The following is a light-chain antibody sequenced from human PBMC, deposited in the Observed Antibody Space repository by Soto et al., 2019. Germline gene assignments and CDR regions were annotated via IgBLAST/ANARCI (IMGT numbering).Light chain of an antibody. J-gene: IGKJ1*01. V-gene: IGKV3-20*01. CDR1: QSVSSSF. CDR3: QYYGASSWT. CDR2: GAS. Sequence: EIVLTQSPGTLSLSPGERATLSCRASQSVSSSFLAWYQQKPGQAPRLLIYGASTRTTGIPDRFSGGGSGSNFTLTIGRLKPDDSAVYYCQYYGASSWTFGQGNKVEIK.